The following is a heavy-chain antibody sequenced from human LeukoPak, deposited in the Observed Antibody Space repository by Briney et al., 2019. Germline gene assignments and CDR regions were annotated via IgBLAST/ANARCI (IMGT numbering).Heavy chain of an antibody. CDR3: VRSSGWYDY. CDR1: GFTFRSFG. CDR2: ISSDGDSI. D-gene: IGHD6-19*01. Sequence: GGSLRLSCSASGFTFRSFGMHWVRQAPGKGLEYVSAISSDGDSIYYADSAKGRFTISRDNSKNTLYLQLSSLRAEDTALYYCVRSSGWYDYWGQGTLVTVSS. J-gene: IGHJ4*02. V-gene: IGHV3-64D*09.